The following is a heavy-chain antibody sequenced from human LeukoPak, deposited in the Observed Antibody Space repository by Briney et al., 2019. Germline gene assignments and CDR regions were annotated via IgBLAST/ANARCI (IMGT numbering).Heavy chain of an antibody. CDR3: ARLSRPDHYASGSYYSYYYYGMDV. V-gene: IGHV3-21*01. D-gene: IGHD3-10*01. J-gene: IGHJ6*02. CDR2: ISSGSTYI. CDR1: EFPFRSYS. Sequence: PGGPRRLSFAASEFPFRSYSIIWVRQPPGKGLGWVQSISSGSTYIYYADSVKGRFTISRDNAKNSLYLQMNSLRAEDTAVYYCARLSRPDHYASGSYYSYYYYGMDVWGQGTTVTVSS.